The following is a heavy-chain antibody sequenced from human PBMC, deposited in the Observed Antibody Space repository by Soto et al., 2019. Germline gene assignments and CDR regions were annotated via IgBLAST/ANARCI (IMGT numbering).Heavy chain of an antibody. CDR3: ATEQDCSGGSRHGALDI. Sequence: ASVKVSCKASGYTFTSYAMHWVRQAPGQRLEWMGWINAGNGNTKYSQKFQGRVTITRDTSASTAYMELSSLRSEDTAVYYCATEQDCSGGSRHGALDIWGRETMLTVS. J-gene: IGHJ3*02. CDR2: INAGNGNT. CDR1: GYTFTSYA. V-gene: IGHV1-3*01. D-gene: IGHD2-15*01.